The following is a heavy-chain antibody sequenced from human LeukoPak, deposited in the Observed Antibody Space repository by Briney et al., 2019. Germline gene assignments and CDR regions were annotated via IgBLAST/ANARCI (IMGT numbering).Heavy chain of an antibody. J-gene: IGHJ6*04. CDR3: ARAHCSSGSCPLDLYYMDA. Sequence: ASVKVSCKASGHTFTGYYMHWVRQAPGQGLEWMGWIKPNSGGTYFAQKFQGRVTMTRDTSISTAYMELSRLTSDDTAVYHCARAHCSSGSCPLDLYYMDAWGKGTTVTVSS. D-gene: IGHD2-15*01. CDR2: IKPNSGGT. V-gene: IGHV1-2*02. CDR1: GHTFTGYY.